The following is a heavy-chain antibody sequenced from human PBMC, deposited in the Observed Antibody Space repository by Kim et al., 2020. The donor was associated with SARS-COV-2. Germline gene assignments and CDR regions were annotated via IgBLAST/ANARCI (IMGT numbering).Heavy chain of an antibody. CDR3: LVWFGELLPDYYYGMDV. D-gene: IGHD3-10*01. CDR1: GFTFSSYA. V-gene: IGHV3-64D*06. J-gene: IGHJ6*02. Sequence: GGSLRLSCSASGFTFSSYAMHWVRQAPGKGLEYVSAISSNGGSTYYADSVKGRFTISRDNSKNTLYLQMSRLRAEDTAVYYCLVWFGELLPDYYYGMDVWGQGTTVTVSS. CDR2: ISSNGGST.